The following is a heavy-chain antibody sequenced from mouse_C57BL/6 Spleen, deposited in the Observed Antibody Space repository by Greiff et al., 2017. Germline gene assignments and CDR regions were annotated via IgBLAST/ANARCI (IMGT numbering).Heavy chain of an antibody. V-gene: IGHV1-42*01. CDR2: INPSTGGT. CDR3: GSWVTTVASDAMDY. D-gene: IGHD1-1*01. Sequence: VQLQQSGPELVKPGASVKISCKASGYSFTGYYMNWVKQSPEKSLEWIGEINPSTGGTTYNQKFKAKATLTVDKSSSTAYMQLKSLTSEDAAVYYCGSWVTTVASDAMDYWGQGTSVTVSS. J-gene: IGHJ4*01. CDR1: GYSFTGYY.